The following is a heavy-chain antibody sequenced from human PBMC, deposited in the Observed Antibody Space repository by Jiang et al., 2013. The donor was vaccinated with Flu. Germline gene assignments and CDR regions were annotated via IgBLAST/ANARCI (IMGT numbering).Heavy chain of an antibody. Sequence: GAEVKKPGESLKISCKGSGYIFSNYWIAWVRQMPGKGLEWMGIIFPHDADTRYSPPFQGQVTISADRSISTVYLQWSSLKASDTAIYYCARQYGSALYNYFDLWGQGTLVTVSS. CDR3: ARQYGSALYNYFDL. J-gene: IGHJ5*02. V-gene: IGHV5-51*01. CDR2: IFPHDADT. D-gene: IGHD3-10*01. CDR1: GYIFSNYW.